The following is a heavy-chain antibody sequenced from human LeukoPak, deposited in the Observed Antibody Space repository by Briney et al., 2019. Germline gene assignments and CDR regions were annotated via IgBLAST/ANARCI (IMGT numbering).Heavy chain of an antibody. CDR2: INPNSGGT. D-gene: IGHD6-13*01. CDR3: ARVHSSSWYSVGY. Sequence: ASVKVSCKASGYTFTGYYMHWVRQAPGQGLEWMGWINPNSGGTNYAQKFQGRVTMTRDTSISTAYMELSRLRSDDTAVYYCARVHSSSWYSVGYWGQGTLATVSS. V-gene: IGHV1-2*02. J-gene: IGHJ4*02. CDR1: GYTFTGYY.